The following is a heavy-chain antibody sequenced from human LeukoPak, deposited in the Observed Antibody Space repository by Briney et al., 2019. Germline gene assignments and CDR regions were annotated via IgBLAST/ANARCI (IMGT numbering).Heavy chain of an antibody. J-gene: IGHJ4*02. CDR1: GGSFSGYY. CDR3: AKDGGLRFMWQYTSTDYYFDY. V-gene: IGHV4-34*01. CDR2: INHSGST. D-gene: IGHD5-12*01. Sequence: SETLSLTCAVYGGSFSGYYWSWIRQPPGKGLEWIGEINHSGSTNYNPSLKSRVTISVDTSKNQFSLKLSSVTAADTAVYYCAKDGGLRFMWQYTSTDYYFDYWGQGTLVTVSS.